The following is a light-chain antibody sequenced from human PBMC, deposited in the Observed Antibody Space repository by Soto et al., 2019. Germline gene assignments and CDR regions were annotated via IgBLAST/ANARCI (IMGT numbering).Light chain of an antibody. CDR3: RSYTSSNTLI. V-gene: IGLV2-14*03. Sequence: QSALTQPASVSGSPGQSITISCTGTSSDVGGYVYVSWYQQHPGKAPKLIIYDVSSRPSAVSNRFSGSKSGNTASLTISGLQAEDEADYYCRSYTSSNTLIFGGGTQLTVL. CDR1: SSDVGGYVY. J-gene: IGLJ2*01. CDR2: DVS.